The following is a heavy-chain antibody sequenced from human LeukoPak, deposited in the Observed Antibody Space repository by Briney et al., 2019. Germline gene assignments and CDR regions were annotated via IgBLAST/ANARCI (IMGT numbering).Heavy chain of an antibody. V-gene: IGHV4-34*01. CDR2: INHSGST. CDR3: ARGPGDFWSGYYYAFNI. D-gene: IGHD3-3*01. Sequence: SETLSLTCAVYGGSFSGYYWSWIRQPPGKGLEWIGEINHSGSTNYNPSLKSRVTISVDTSKNQFSLKLSSVTAADTAVYYCARGPGDFWSGYYYAFNIWGQGTMVTVSS. CDR1: GGSFSGYY. J-gene: IGHJ3*02.